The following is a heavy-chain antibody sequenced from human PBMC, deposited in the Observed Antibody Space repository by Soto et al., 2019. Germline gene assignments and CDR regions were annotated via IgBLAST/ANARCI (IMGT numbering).Heavy chain of an antibody. Sequence: TLSLTCTVSGGSISSYYWSWIRQPPGKGLEWIGYIYYSGSTNYNPSLKSRVTISVDTSKNQFSLKLSSVTAADTAVYYCARGGVEQQLWYMDVWGKGTTVTVSS. J-gene: IGHJ6*03. CDR2: IYYSGST. CDR3: ARGGVEQQLWYMDV. V-gene: IGHV4-59*01. CDR1: GGSISSYY. D-gene: IGHD6-13*01.